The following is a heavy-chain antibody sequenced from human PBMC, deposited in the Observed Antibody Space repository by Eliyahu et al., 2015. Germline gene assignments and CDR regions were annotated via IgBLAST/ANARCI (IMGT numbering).Heavy chain of an antibody. J-gene: IGHJ6*02. V-gene: IGHV4-4*07. Sequence: QVQLQESGPGLVKPSETXXLTCTVSGGSISSYXXXXIRQPAGXGLEWIGRIYTSGSTNYNPSLKSRVTMSVDTSKNQFSLKLSSVTAADTAVYYCARDDYYGMDVWGQGTTVTVSS. CDR3: ARDDYYGMDV. CDR1: GGSISSYX. CDR2: IYTSGST.